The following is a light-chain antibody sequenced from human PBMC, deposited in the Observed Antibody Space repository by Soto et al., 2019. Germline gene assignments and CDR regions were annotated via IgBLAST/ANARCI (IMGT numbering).Light chain of an antibody. V-gene: IGKV3-15*01. CDR1: QTVRNN. CDR2: DAS. CDR3: QQYMNWPT. J-gene: IGKJ5*01. Sequence: EIVMTQSPGTLSLSPGEGGTLSCRASQTVRNNYLAWYQQKPGQAPRLLIYDASTRVTGIPARFSGSGSGTEFSLTISSLQSEDFAVYYCQQYMNWPTFGQGTRLEIK.